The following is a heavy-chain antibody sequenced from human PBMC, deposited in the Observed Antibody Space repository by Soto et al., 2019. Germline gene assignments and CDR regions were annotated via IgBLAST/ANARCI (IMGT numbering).Heavy chain of an antibody. CDR2: IYYSGST. D-gene: IGHD6-13*01. V-gene: IGHV4-39*01. CDR1: GGSISSSSYY. CDR3: ARRRGGRSSSWYRQYGMDV. J-gene: IGHJ6*02. Sequence: SSETLSLTCTVSGGSISSSSYYWGWIRQPPXKGLEWIGSIYYSGSTYYNPSLKSRVTISVDTSKNQFSLKLSSVTAADTAVYYCARRRGGRSSSWYRQYGMDVWGQVTTVTVSS.